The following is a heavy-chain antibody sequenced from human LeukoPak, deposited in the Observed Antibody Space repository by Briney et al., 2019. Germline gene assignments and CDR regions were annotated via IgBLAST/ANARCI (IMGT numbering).Heavy chain of an antibody. J-gene: IGHJ4*02. CDR1: GYTFTSYY. V-gene: IGHV1-46*01. D-gene: IGHD6-13*01. Sequence: VASVKVSCKASGYTFTSYYMHWVRQAPGQGLEWMGIINPSGGSTSYAQKFQGRVTMTRDTSTSTVYMELSSLRSEDTAVYYCARGVSATDRGYYFDYWGQGTLVTVSS. CDR3: ARGVSATDRGYYFDY. CDR2: INPSGGST.